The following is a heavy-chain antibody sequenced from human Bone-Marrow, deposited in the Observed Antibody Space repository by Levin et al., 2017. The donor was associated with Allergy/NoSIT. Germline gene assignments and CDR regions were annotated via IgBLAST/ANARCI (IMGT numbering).Heavy chain of an antibody. D-gene: IGHD6-13*01. CDR3: AHTRVQQLVPSIGAEYFQH. CDR1: GFSLSTSGVG. J-gene: IGHJ1*01. Sequence: SGPTLVKPTQTLTLTCTFSGFSLSTSGVGVGWIRQPPGKALEWLALIYWDDDKRYSPSLKSRLTITKDTSKNQVVLTMTNMDPVDTATYYCAHTRVQQLVPSIGAEYFQHWGQGTLVTVSS. V-gene: IGHV2-5*02. CDR2: IYWDDDK.